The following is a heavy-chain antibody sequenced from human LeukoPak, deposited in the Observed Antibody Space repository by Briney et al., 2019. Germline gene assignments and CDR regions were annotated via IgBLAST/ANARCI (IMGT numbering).Heavy chain of an antibody. CDR3: ASIPANRGSTINDY. CDR1: GGSFSGYY. Sequence: SETLSLTCAVYGGSFSGYYWSWIRQPPGKGLEWIGEINHSGSTNYNPSLKSRVTISVDTSKNQFSLKLSSVTAADTAVYYCASIPANRGSTINDYWGQGTLVTVSS. V-gene: IGHV4-34*01. D-gene: IGHD1-26*01. CDR2: INHSGST. J-gene: IGHJ4*02.